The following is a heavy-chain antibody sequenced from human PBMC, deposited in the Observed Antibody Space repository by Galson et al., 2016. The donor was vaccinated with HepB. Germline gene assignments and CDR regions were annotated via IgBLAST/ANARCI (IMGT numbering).Heavy chain of an antibody. Sequence: SLRLSCAATGFIFGNYAMTWVRQAPGEGLAWVSVISGSGDSTYYAASVTGRFTISRDNFKSTLSLQKNSLRAEDTAVYYCVKTQGYSTGWYGMDVWGQGTTVTVSS. CDR2: ISGSGDST. CDR1: GFIFGNYA. V-gene: IGHV3-23*01. J-gene: IGHJ6*02. CDR3: VKTQGYSTGWYGMDV. D-gene: IGHD6-19*01.